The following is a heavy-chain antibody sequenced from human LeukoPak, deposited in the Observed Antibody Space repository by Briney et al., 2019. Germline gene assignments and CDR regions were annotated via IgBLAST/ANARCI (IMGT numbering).Heavy chain of an antibody. CDR2: INPNSGGI. CDR3: ARELNYDSSGYYFDY. CDR1: GYTFTVYF. Sequence: GASVKVPCKASGYTFTVYFMHWVRQAPGQGLEWMGWINPNSGGINYAQKFQGRVTMTRDTSISTAYMELSRLRSDDTAVYYCARELNYDSSGYYFDYWGQGTLVTVSS. J-gene: IGHJ4*02. D-gene: IGHD3-22*01. V-gene: IGHV1-2*02.